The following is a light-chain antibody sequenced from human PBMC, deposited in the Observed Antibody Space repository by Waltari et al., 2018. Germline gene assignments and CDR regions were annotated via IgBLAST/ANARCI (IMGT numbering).Light chain of an antibody. Sequence: SSELTQDPAVSVALGQTVRITCQGDSLRSYYASWYQQKPGQAPVLVIYGKNNRPSGIPDRFSGSSSVKTASLTSTGAQAEDEADSYCNSRDSSGNLLFGGGTKLTVL. V-gene: IGLV3-19*01. CDR2: GKN. J-gene: IGLJ2*01. CDR1: SLRSYY. CDR3: NSRDSSGNLL.